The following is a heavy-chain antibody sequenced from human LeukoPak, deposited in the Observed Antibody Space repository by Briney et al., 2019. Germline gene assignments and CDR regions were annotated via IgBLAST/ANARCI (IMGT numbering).Heavy chain of an antibody. CDR1: GGSISSGGYS. V-gene: IGHV4-30-2*01. Sequence: PSQTLSLTCAVSGGSISSGGYSWSWIRQPPGKGLEWIGYIYHSGSTYYNPSLKSRVTLSVDRSKNQFSLKLSSVTAADTAVYYCARGGLAAAAGWFDPWGQGTLVTVSS. D-gene: IGHD6-13*01. CDR3: ARGGLAAAAGWFDP. CDR2: IYHSGST. J-gene: IGHJ5*02.